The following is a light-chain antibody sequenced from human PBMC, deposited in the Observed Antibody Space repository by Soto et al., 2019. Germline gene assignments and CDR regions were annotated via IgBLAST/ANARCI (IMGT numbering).Light chain of an antibody. J-gene: IGLJ2*01. CDR1: SSDVGGYNY. V-gene: IGLV2-14*03. CDR3: SSYTSSYTVV. CDR2: DVS. Sequence: QSALTQPASVSGSPGQSITIPCTGTSSDVGGYNYVSWYQQHPGKAPKLIIYDVSNGPSGVSNRFSGSKSGNTASLTISGLQAEDEADYYCSSYTSSYTVVFGGGTKLTVL.